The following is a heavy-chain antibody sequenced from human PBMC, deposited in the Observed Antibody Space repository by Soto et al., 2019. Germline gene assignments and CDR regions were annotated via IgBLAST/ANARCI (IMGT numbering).Heavy chain of an antibody. CDR2: IWYDGSKK. CDR3: VRDASYYSLGSGYYPSRNGMDV. CDR1: GFTFSSFG. Sequence: QVQVVESGGGVVQPGRSLRLSCAASGFTFSSFGIHWVRQAPGKGLEWVSLIWYDGSKKSFGDSVKGRFTISRDNCRNTVDLQMNSLRADDTAVYYCVRDASYYSLGSGYYPSRNGMDVWGQGTTVTVS. V-gene: IGHV3-33*01. D-gene: IGHD3-3*01. J-gene: IGHJ6*02.